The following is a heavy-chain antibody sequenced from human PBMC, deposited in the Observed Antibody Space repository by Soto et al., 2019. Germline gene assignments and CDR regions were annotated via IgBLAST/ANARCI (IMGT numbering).Heavy chain of an antibody. Sequence: SETLSLTCAVYGGSFSGYYWSWIRQPPGKGLEWIGEINHSGSTNYNPSLKSRVTISVDTSKNQFSLKLSSVTAADTAVYYCARVKDIVVVPAAKQARNWFDPWGQGTLVTVSS. CDR2: INHSGST. CDR3: ARVKDIVVVPAAKQARNWFDP. CDR1: GGSFSGYY. V-gene: IGHV4-34*01. J-gene: IGHJ5*02. D-gene: IGHD2-2*01.